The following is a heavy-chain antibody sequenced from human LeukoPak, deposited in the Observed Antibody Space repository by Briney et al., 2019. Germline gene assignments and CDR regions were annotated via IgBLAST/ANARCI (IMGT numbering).Heavy chain of an antibody. CDR1: GFSISNIY. D-gene: IGHD1-14*01. J-gene: IGHJ5*02. Sequence: GESLRLSGEVSGFSISNIYMSGLRQAPGKGLECVSVTYSSGGTYYADSVKGRFTISRDNARNTVYLQMNSLRGEDTAVYYCAGNHPFDPWGQGTLVTVSS. CDR2: TYSSGGT. V-gene: IGHV3-66*01. CDR3: AGNHPFDP.